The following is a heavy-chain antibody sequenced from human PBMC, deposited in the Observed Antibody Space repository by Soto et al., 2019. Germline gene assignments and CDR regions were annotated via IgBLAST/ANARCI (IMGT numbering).Heavy chain of an antibody. J-gene: IGHJ4*02. D-gene: IGHD3-22*01. CDR2: IRSKDYGGTT. Sequence: GGSLRLSCTASGFTFGDYAMSWFRQAPGKGLEWVGFIRSKDYGGTTEYAASVKGRFTISRDDSKSIAYLQMNSLKTEDTAVYYCTRRPYDSSGYSGYYFDYWGQGTLVTVSS. CDR3: TRRPYDSSGYSGYYFDY. V-gene: IGHV3-49*03. CDR1: GFTFGDYA.